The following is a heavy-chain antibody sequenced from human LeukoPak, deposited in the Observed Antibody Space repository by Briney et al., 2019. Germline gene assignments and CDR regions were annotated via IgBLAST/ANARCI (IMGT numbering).Heavy chain of an antibody. Sequence: GESLKISGKGSGYRFTGYWIGGVRQMPGKGLGWLGNIYPGDTDTRYSPSFQGQVTTSADKSISTAYLQWSSLTASDTAMYYCARCRQVSDWFDPSGHGTLVTVSS. V-gene: IGHV5-51*01. CDR1: GYRFTGYW. CDR3: ARCRQVSDWFDP. J-gene: IGHJ5*02. CDR2: IYPGDTDT.